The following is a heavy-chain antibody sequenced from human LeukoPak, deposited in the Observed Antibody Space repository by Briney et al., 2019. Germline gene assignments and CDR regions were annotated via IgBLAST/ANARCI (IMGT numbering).Heavy chain of an antibody. CDR3: ASARADWLTRDIEY. V-gene: IGHV3-48*03. CDR2: ISRRRSTI. J-gene: IGHJ4*02. Sequence: GGSLRLSCAASGVTFSIYEMNGVRQAPGKGREGGSYISRRRSTIYYADSVKRRFTISRDNAKNSLYLQMNSLRAEDTAVYYCASARADWLTRDIEYWGQGPLVPVS. CDR1: GVTFSIYE. D-gene: IGHD3-9*01.